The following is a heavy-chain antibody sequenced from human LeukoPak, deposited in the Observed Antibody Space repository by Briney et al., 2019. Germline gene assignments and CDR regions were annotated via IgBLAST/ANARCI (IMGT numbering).Heavy chain of an antibody. V-gene: IGHV1-69*01. J-gene: IGHJ3*02. CDR1: GGTFSSYA. Sequence: GGSLRLSCAASGGTFSSYAISWVRQAPGQGLEWMGGIIPIFGTANYAQKFQGRVTITADESTSTAYMELSSLRSEDTAVYYCAVIVVVAATSLDAFDIWGQGTMVTVSS. D-gene: IGHD2-15*01. CDR2: IIPIFGTA. CDR3: AVIVVVAATSLDAFDI.